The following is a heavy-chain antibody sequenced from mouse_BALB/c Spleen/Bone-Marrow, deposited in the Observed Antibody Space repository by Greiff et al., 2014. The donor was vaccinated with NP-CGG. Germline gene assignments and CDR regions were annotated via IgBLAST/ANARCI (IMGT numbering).Heavy chain of an antibody. CDR1: GYKFTDYE. D-gene: IGHD2-4*01. CDR2: IDPETGGT. J-gene: IGHJ4*01. CDR3: TREGIYFDYDVPMDY. Sequence: QVQLQQSGAELVRPGASVTLSCKASGYKFTDYEMHWVKQTPVHGLEWIGSIDPETGGTAYNQNFKGEATLTADRSSTTAYMELRSLTSEDSAVYYCTREGIYFDYDVPMDYWGQGTSVTVSS. V-gene: IGHV1-15*01.